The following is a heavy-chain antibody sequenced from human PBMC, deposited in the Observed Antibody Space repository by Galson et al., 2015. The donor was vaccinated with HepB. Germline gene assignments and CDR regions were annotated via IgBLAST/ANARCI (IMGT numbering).Heavy chain of an antibody. V-gene: IGHV3-30*18. CDR1: GFTFSSYG. CDR2: MSYDGSKT. CDR3: AKDLGPGGGDCCPVHY. D-gene: IGHD2-21*01. Sequence: SLRLSCAASGFTFSSYGMEWVRQAPGKGLEWVAVMSYDGSKTYYADSVRGRFTISRDNSKNTLYLQMNSLRAEDTAVYYCAKDLGPGGGDCCPVHYWGQGTLVTVSS. J-gene: IGHJ4*02.